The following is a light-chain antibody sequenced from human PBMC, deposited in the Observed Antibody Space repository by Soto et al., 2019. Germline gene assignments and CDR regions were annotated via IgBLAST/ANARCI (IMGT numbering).Light chain of an antibody. J-gene: IGLJ3*02. Sequence: QSVLTQPPSVSGAPGQRVTISCTGSRSNIGAGYHVHWYQQLPGTAPKLLIYGNSNRPSGVPDRFSGSKSGTSASLAITGLQAEDEADYYCQSYDGSLSGSVFGGGTKLTVL. CDR1: RSNIGAGYH. CDR2: GNS. V-gene: IGLV1-40*01. CDR3: QSYDGSLSGSV.